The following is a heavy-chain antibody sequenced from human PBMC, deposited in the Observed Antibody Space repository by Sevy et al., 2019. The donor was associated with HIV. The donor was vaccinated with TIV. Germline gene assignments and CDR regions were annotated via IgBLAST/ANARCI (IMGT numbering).Heavy chain of an antibody. CDR3: ARTSGAGAFDI. J-gene: IGHJ3*02. D-gene: IGHD7-27*01. V-gene: IGHV3-7*01. Sequence: GGSLRLSCAASGFTFSSYWMSWVRQAPGKGLEWVANIKQDGSEKYYVDSVKGRFTTSRDNAKNSLYLQMNSLRAEDTAVYYCARTSGAGAFDIWGQGTMVTVSS. CDR2: IKQDGSEK. CDR1: GFTFSSYW.